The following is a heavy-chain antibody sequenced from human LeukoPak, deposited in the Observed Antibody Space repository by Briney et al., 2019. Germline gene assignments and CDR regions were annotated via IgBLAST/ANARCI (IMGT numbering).Heavy chain of an antibody. J-gene: IGHJ4*02. D-gene: IGHD2-15*01. CDR1: GFTFRNYA. V-gene: IGHV3-30*02. CDR2: TNYDGSDR. CDR3: AKDLPDRYSLEY. Sequence: PGGSLRLSCAASGFTFRNYAMYWVRQAPGKGLEWVAFTNYDGSDRCYADSVKGRFTVSRDNPKNTLYLQMNSLRTDDTAVYYCAKDLPDRYSLEYWGQGTMVTVPS.